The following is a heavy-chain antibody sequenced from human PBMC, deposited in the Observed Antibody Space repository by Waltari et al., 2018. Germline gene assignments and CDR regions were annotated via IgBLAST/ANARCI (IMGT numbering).Heavy chain of an antibody. Sequence: QVQLQESGPGLVKPSETLSLTCTVSGGSISSYYWSWSRQPAGKGLEWIGRIYTSGSTNYNPSLKSRVTMSVDTSKNQFSLKLSSVTAADTAVYYCAREDRPSPVIPGGFDPWGQGTLVTVSS. D-gene: IGHD3-16*02. CDR3: AREDRPSPVIPGGFDP. V-gene: IGHV4-4*07. CDR1: GGSISSYY. J-gene: IGHJ5*02. CDR2: IYTSGST.